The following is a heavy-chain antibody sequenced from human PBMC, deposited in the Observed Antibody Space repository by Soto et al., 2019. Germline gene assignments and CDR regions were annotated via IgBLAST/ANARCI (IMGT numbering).Heavy chain of an antibody. Sequence: QVQLQQWGAGPLRPLETLSLTCGVSCGSFSGYDWAWIRQSPGKVLEWIGEINDRGSINYNPSLKSRVSISVDTSKNHYSLNLRSVTAADTAVYYCARESHDILTGPPWVWYFDLWGRGTLVTVSS. J-gene: IGHJ2*01. D-gene: IGHD3-9*01. CDR1: CGSFSGYD. V-gene: IGHV4-34*01. CDR2: INDRGSI. CDR3: ARESHDILTGPPWVWYFDL.